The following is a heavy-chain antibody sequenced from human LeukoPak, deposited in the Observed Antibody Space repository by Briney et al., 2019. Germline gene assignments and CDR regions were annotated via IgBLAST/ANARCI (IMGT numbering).Heavy chain of an antibody. Sequence: ASVKVSCKASGYTFTGYYMHWVRQAPGQGLEWMGWINPNSGGTNYAQKFQGRVTMTRNTSISTAYMELSSLRSEDTAVYYCARGPDSSGWLYWGQGTLVTVSS. CDR3: ARGPDSSGWLY. CDR2: INPNSGGT. J-gene: IGHJ4*02. CDR1: GYTFTGYY. V-gene: IGHV1-2*02. D-gene: IGHD6-19*01.